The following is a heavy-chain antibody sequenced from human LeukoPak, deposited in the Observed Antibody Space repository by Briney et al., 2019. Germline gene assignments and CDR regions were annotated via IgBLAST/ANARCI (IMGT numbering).Heavy chain of an antibody. Sequence: PGGSLRLSCAASGFTFSSYGMHWVPQAPGKGLEWVAVIWYDGSNKYYADSVKGRFTISRDNSKNTLYLQMNSLRAEDTAVYYCARDIYGDFYDRSFDYWGQGTLVTVSS. CDR2: IWYDGSNK. V-gene: IGHV3-33*01. CDR3: ARDIYGDFYDRSFDY. D-gene: IGHD3-22*01. J-gene: IGHJ4*02. CDR1: GFTFSSYG.